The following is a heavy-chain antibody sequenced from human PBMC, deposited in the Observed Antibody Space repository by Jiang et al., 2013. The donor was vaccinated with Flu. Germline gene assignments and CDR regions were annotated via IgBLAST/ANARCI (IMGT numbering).Heavy chain of an antibody. CDR3: ARVLVGCSSSSCYHDP. V-gene: IGHV4-4*01. CDR2: SSMWGH. Sequence: SLTCAVSGGSISSNNWWNWVRQPPGKGLDGLGKSSMWGHQLQPSLKSRVSISVDRSKNQFSLKLTSVTAADTAVYFCARVLVGCSSSSCYHDPWGQGTLVTVSS. CDR1: GGSISSNNW. D-gene: IGHD2-2*01. J-gene: IGHJ5*02.